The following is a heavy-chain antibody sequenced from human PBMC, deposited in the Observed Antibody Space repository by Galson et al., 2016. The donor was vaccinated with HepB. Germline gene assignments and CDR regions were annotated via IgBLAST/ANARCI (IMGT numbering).Heavy chain of an antibody. J-gene: IGHJ4*02. Sequence: SLRLSCAASGFTFSSYGLHWVRQAPGKGLEWLAFIWTDGSKISYGDSVKGRFTISRDNSKNTLDLQMNSLRAEDTAVYYCAREVEYSSSQFDYWGQGNLVTVSS. D-gene: IGHD5-12*01. V-gene: IGHV3-33*01. CDR1: GFTFSSYG. CDR2: IWTDGSKI. CDR3: AREVEYSSSQFDY.